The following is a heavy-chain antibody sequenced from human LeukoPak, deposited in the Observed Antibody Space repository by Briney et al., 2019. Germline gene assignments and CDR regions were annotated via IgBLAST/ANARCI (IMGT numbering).Heavy chain of an antibody. CDR1: GFTLSSYC. CDR3: AKGSGYEHSYYYHMDV. J-gene: IGHJ6*03. D-gene: IGHD5-12*01. CDR2: ISGNSSTI. Sequence: GGSLRLSCAASGFTLSSYCMTWVRQARGKGLEWVSYISGNSSTIYYADSVKGRFTISRDNSKNTLYLQMNSLRAEDTAVYYCAKGSGYEHSYYYHMDVWGKGTTVTISS. V-gene: IGHV3-48*01.